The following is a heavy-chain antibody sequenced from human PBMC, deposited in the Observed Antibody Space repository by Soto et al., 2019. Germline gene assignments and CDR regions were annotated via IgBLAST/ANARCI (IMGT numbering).Heavy chain of an antibody. CDR1: GGSISSSNW. V-gene: IGHV4-4*02. J-gene: IGHJ5*02. CDR3: ATHYGSGSYYRGYNWFDP. D-gene: IGHD3-10*01. CDR2: IYHSGST. Sequence: PSETLSLTCAVSGGSISSSNWWSWVRQPPGKGLEWIGEIYHSGSTNYNPSLKSRVTISVDKSKNQFSLKLSSVTAADTAVYYCATHYGSGSYYRGYNWFDPWGQGTLVTVSS.